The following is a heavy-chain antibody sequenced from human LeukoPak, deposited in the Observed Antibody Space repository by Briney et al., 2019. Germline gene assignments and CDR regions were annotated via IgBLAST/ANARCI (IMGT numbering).Heavy chain of an antibody. CDR1: GFTFSSYA. CDR3: AKSVYGSGSYYKSYFDY. D-gene: IGHD3-10*01. V-gene: IGHV3-23*01. Sequence: GGSLRLSCAASGFTFSSYAMSWVRQAPGKGLEWVSAISGSGGSTYYADYVKGRFAISKDNSKNTLYLQMNSLRAEGTAVYYCAKSVYGSGSYYKSYFDYWGQGTLVTVSS. J-gene: IGHJ4*02. CDR2: ISGSGGST.